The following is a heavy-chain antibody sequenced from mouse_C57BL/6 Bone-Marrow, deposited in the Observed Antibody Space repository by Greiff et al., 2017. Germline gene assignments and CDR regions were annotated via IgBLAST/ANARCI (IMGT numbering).Heavy chain of an antibody. D-gene: IGHD1-1*01. Sequence: VQVVESGAELVKPGASVKISCKASGYAFSSYWMNWVKQRPGKGLEWIGQIYPGDGDTNYNGKFNGKATLTADKSSSTSYMQLSSLTSEDSAVYFCARGGYGSSDWYFDVWGTGTTVTVSS. V-gene: IGHV1-80*01. CDR1: GYAFSSYW. J-gene: IGHJ1*03. CDR2: IYPGDGDT. CDR3: ARGGYGSSDWYFDV.